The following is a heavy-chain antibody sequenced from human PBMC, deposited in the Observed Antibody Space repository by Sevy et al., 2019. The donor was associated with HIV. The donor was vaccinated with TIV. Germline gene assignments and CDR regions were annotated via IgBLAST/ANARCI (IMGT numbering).Heavy chain of an antibody. Sequence: SETLSLTCAVHDGSFSGYYWNWIRQLPGKGLEWIGEINESGIIYYNPSLKSRVTISVDTSKKQFSLKLNSVTAADTARYFCARSPPVVVVPGAPSWFDPWGQGTLVTVSS. CDR1: DGSFSGYY. D-gene: IGHD2-2*01. J-gene: IGHJ5*02. V-gene: IGHV4-34*01. CDR2: INESGII. CDR3: ARSPPVVVVPGAPSWFDP.